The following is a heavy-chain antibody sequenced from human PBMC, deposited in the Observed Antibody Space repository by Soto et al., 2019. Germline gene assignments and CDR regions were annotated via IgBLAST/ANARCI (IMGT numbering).Heavy chain of an antibody. D-gene: IGHD3-10*01. CDR3: SIAQSIRGVIIVPYYFDY. CDR2: INHIRIT. V-gene: IGHV4-34*01. J-gene: IGHJ4*02. CDR1: GGSFSGYY. Sequence: AETLSLTCAVYGGSFSGYYWSWIRQPPGKGLEWIGEINHIRITNYNPSIMSRGNVSVDTSKILFYLKLSSVSAADTAVYYCSIAQSIRGVIIVPYYFDYWGRVTLVTVSS.